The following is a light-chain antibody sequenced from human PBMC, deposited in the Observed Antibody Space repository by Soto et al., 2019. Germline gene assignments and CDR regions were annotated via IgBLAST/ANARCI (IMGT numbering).Light chain of an antibody. CDR3: QQYNNWPLIT. CDR2: GAS. Sequence: EIVMTQSPATLSVSPGERATLSCWASQSVSSNLAWYQQKPGQAPRLLIYGASTRATGIPARFSGSGSGTEFTLTISSLQSEDFAVHYCQQYNNWPLITFGQGTRLEIK. J-gene: IGKJ5*01. CDR1: QSVSSN. V-gene: IGKV3D-15*01.